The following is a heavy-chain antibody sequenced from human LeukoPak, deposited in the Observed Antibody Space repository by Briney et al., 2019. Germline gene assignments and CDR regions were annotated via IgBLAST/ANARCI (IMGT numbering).Heavy chain of an antibody. J-gene: IGHJ6*02. CDR2: INDYTGNT. CDR1: GGSFTDYF. V-gene: IGHV4-34*01. CDR3: ARGRIAKIVVVHSFHYGMDV. D-gene: IGHD3-22*01. Sequence: SVTLFLTCDVFGGSFTDYFWTWIRQSPGKGLEWIGEINDYTGNTNYNPSLNSRVSISLEKSKNQFSLELRSVTAADTAVYYCARGRIAKIVVVHSFHYGMDVWGQGTTVTVSS.